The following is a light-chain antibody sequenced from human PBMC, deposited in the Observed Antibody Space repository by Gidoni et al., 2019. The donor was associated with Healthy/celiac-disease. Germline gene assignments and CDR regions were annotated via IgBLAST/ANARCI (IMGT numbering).Light chain of an antibody. J-gene: IGKJ2*01. CDR2: DAS. CDR1: QSVSSY. Sequence: DIVLTQSPATLSLSPGERATLSCRASQSVSSYLAWYQQKPGQAPRLLIYDASNRATGIPARFSGRGSETDFTLTISSLEPEDFAVYDCQQRSNWPPEYTFGQGTKLEIK. CDR3: QQRSNWPPEYT. V-gene: IGKV3-11*01.